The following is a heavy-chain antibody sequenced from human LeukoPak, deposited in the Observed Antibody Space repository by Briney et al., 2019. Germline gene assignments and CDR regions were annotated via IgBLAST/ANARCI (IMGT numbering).Heavy chain of an antibody. CDR1: GGSISSYY. CDR3: ARVGCSSTSCYVP. V-gene: IGHV4-34*01. D-gene: IGHD2-2*01. J-gene: IGHJ5*02. CDR2: INHSGST. Sequence: PSETLSLTCTVSGGSISSYYWSWIRQPPGKGLEWIGEINHSGSTNYNPSLKSRVTISVDTSKNQFSLKLSSVTAADTAVYYCARVGCSSTSCYVPWGQGTLVTVSS.